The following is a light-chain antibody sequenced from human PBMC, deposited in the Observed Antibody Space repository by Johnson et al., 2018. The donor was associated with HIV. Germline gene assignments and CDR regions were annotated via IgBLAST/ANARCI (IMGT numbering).Light chain of an antibody. CDR1: SSNIGNND. J-gene: IGLJ1*01. CDR2: DNN. CDR3: ATWDSILTAYV. V-gene: IGLV1-51*01. Sequence: QSVLTQSPSVSAAPGQKVTISCSGSSSNIGNNDVSWYQQLPGTAPKLLIYDNNKRPSGTPDRFSGSKSATSATLYITRLQTGDGADFYCATWDSILTAYVFGARTKVT.